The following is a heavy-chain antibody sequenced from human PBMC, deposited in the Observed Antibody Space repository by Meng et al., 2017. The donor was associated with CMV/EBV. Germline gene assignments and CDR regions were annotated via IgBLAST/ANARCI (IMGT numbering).Heavy chain of an antibody. V-gene: IGHV4-39*07. J-gene: IGHJ4*02. CDR2: IYYSGST. CDR3: ARDTWWEPVTMKPRVDY. Sequence: ISSSRYYWGWIRQPPGKVLEWIGSIYYSGSTYYNPSLKSRVTISVDTSKNQFSLKLSSVTAADTAVYYCARDTWWEPVTMKPRVDYWGQGTLVTVSS. CDR1: ISSSRYY. D-gene: IGHD3-22*01.